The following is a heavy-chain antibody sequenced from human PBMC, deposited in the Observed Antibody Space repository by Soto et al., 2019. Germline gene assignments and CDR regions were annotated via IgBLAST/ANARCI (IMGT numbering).Heavy chain of an antibody. CDR2: INPLFGTA. CDR1: GGTCSTYA. V-gene: IGHV1-69*01. J-gene: IGHJ4*02. CDR3: ARPKGTYSSGYYYFDF. Sequence: QVQLEQSGAEVKQPGSSVKVSCKTSGGTCSTYAINWVRQAPGQGLEWMGAINPLFGTADYSQKFQGRVTITADESTSTAYMELSSLRSDDTAVYFCARPKGTYSSGYYYFDFWGQGTLVTVSS. D-gene: IGHD6-19*01.